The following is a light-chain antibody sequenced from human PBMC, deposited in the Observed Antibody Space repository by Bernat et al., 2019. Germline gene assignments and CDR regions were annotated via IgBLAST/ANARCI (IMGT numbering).Light chain of an antibody. J-gene: IGLJ2*01. Sequence: SYVLTQPPSVSVAPGKTARITCGGNNIGSKSVHWYQQKPGQAPVLVIYYDSDRPSGIPERFSGSKSGNTATLTISRVEAGDEADYYCQVWDSSSDPVVFGGGTKLPVL. CDR1: NIGSKS. CDR2: YDS. CDR3: QVWDSSSDPVV. V-gene: IGLV3-21*04.